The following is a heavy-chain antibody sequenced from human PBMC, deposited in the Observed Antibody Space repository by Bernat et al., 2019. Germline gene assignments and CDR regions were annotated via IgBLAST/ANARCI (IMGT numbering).Heavy chain of an antibody. CDR3: AGGSVRSYTAIPGSPRLYYFDY. Sequence: QVQLVESGGGLVKPGGSLRLSCAASGFTFSDYYMSWIRQAPGKGLEWVSYISSSSSYTNYADSVKGRFTISRDNAKNSLYLQMNSLRAEDTAVYYCAGGSVRSYTAIPGSPRLYYFDYWGQGTLVTVSS. J-gene: IGHJ4*02. V-gene: IGHV3-11*06. CDR2: ISSSSSYT. CDR1: GFTFSDYY. D-gene: IGHD5-18*01.